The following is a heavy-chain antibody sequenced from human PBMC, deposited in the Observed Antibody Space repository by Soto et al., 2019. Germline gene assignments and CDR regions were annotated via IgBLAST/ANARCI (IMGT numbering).Heavy chain of an antibody. D-gene: IGHD3-9*01. Sequence: SETLSLTCTVSGGSISSSSYYWGWIRQPPGRGLEWIGSIYYSGSTYYNPSLKSRVTICVDTSKNQFSLKLSSVTAADTAVYYCARQPLGGVLRYFDWFRSDAFDIWGQGRMVT. CDR2: IYYSGST. CDR1: GGSISSSSYY. V-gene: IGHV4-39*01. CDR3: ARQPLGGVLRYFDWFRSDAFDI. J-gene: IGHJ3*02.